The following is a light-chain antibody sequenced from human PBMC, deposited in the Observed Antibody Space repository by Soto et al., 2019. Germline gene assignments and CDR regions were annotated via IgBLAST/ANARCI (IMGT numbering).Light chain of an antibody. CDR1: SGHSNYA. Sequence: QLVLTQSPSASASLGASVTFTCTLSSGHSNYAIAWHQQQPDKGPRFLMKVDSDGTHIRGDEIPDRFSGSSSGAERYLTISSLQSDDDADYYCQTWGTGIPAFGGGTKLTVL. CDR2: VDSDGTH. J-gene: IGLJ2*01. V-gene: IGLV4-69*01. CDR3: QTWGTGIPA.